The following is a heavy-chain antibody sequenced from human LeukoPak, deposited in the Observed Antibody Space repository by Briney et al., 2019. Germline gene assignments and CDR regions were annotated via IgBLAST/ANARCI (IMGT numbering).Heavy chain of an antibody. CDR1: GFTFSSHA. Sequence: PGGSLRLSCEASGFTFSSHALHWVRQAPGKGLEWVAVISSDGSYKYYADSVKGRFTISRNNSKNTLYLQMNSLIPEDTAVYYCARQYISGQWYFDYWGQGTLVTVSS. CDR3: ARQYISGQWYFDY. D-gene: IGHD5-18*01. V-gene: IGHV3-30*04. CDR2: ISSDGSYK. J-gene: IGHJ4*02.